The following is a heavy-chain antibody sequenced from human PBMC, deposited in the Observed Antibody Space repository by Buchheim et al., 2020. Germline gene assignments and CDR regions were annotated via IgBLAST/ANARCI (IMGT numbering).Heavy chain of an antibody. CDR3: ATFRVDTAFDY. CDR1: GGSISNYY. CDR2: IYYSGST. J-gene: IGHJ4*02. Sequence: QVQLQESGPGLVKPSETLSLTCTVSGGSISNYYWSWIRQPPGKGLEWVGYIYYSGSTYYNSSLKSRVTISVDTPKNQFSLKLSSVTAADTAVYYCATFRVDTAFDYWGQGAL. D-gene: IGHD5-18*01. V-gene: IGHV4-59*01.